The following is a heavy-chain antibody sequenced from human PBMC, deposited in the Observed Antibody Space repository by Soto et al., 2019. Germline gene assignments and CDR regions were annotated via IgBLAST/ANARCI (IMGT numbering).Heavy chain of an antibody. V-gene: IGHV4-59*01. D-gene: IGHD3-16*02. J-gene: IGHJ4*02. Sequence: QVQLQESGPGLVQPSETLSLTCVGASFGTYYWSWIRQPPGKGLEWLGYIFSSEHFKYNPSLTSRLTISVDPSKDQGCLRLTSVTAADTAVYYGAREGGGYRFDHWGQGTLVTVSS. CDR2: IFSSEHF. CDR1: ASFGTYY. CDR3: AREGGGYRFDH.